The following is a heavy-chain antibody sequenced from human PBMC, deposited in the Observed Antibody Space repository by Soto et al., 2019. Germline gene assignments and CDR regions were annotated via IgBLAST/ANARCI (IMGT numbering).Heavy chain of an antibody. V-gene: IGHV2-5*02. CDR3: ANLYSSSWVFEY. J-gene: IGHJ4*02. D-gene: IGHD6-13*01. CDR2: IYWDDDK. Sequence: ESGPTLVNPTQTLTLTCTFSGFSLSTIGVGVGWIRQPPGKALEWLALIYWDDDKRYSPSLKSRLSITKDTSKNQVVLTMTNMDPVDTATYYCANLYSSSWVFEYWGQGTLVTVSS. CDR1: GFSLSTIGVG.